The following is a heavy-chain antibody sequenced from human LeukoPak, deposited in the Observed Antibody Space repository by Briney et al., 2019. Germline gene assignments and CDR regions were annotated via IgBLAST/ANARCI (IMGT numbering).Heavy chain of an antibody. Sequence: GGSLRLSCAASEFTFRSYAMSWVRQAPGKGMEWVSTISGSGDSKYYEDSVKGRFTISRDNCKNTLYLQMNSLRAEDTAVYYCAKALSRPQYYYYYGMDVWGQGTTVTVSS. D-gene: IGHD6-6*01. J-gene: IGHJ6*02. CDR2: ISGSGDSK. CDR1: EFTFRSYA. V-gene: IGHV3-23*01. CDR3: AKALSRPQYYYYYGMDV.